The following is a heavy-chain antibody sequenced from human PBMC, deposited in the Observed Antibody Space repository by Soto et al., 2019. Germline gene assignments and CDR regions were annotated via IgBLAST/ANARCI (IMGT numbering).Heavy chain of an antibody. D-gene: IGHD1-26*01. CDR2: VYYDGTT. CDR3: ERQVGCDKWYFDV. Sequence: QLQLQESGPGLVKPSVTLSLTCTVSGRSISSGDYWWAWIRQLPGKELEWIGIWSVYYDGTTHSNPSLKSRVIISIATSNNQVSLKLNSVTAADTALYYCERQVGCDKWYFDVWGRGTLVTVAS. V-gene: IGHV4-39*01. CDR1: GRSISSGDYW. J-gene: IGHJ2*01.